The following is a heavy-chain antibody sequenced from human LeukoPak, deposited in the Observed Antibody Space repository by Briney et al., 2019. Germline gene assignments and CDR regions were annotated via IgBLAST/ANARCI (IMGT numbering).Heavy chain of an antibody. Sequence: GASVKDSCKASGYTFTGYYMHWVRQAPGQGLEWMGRINPNSGGTNYSQKFHGRVTMTRDTSISTAYMELGRLRSDDTAVYYCARDIFRFLEWSDSNWFDHWGQGTLVTVSS. CDR2: INPNSGGT. D-gene: IGHD3-3*01. V-gene: IGHV1-2*06. CDR1: GYTFTGYY. CDR3: ARDIFRFLEWSDSNWFDH. J-gene: IGHJ5*02.